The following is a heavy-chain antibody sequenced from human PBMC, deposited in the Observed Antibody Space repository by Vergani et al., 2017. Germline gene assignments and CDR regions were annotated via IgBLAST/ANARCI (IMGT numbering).Heavy chain of an antibody. Sequence: QVQLVQSGAEVKKPGSSVKVSCKASGGTFSSYAISWVRQAPGQGLEWMGRIIPIFGTANYAQKFQGRVTITADESTSTAYMELSSLRSEDTAVYYCASLRTTGTDYYYYYMDVWGKGTTVTVSS. J-gene: IGHJ6*03. V-gene: IGHV1-69*18. CDR3: ASLRTTGTDYYYYYMDV. D-gene: IGHD1-1*01. CDR2: IIPIFGTA. CDR1: GGTFSSYA.